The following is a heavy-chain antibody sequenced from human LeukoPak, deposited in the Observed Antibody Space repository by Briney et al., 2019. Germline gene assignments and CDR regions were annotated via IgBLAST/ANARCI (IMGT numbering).Heavy chain of an antibody. CDR3: ARHGGGGESYPRVFDY. CDR2: VYDSGST. CDR1: GGSISPYY. V-gene: IGHV4-59*08. D-gene: IGHD1-26*01. Sequence: SEILSLTCTVSGGSISPYYWSWIRQPPGKGLEWIGYVYDSGSTNYNPSLKSRVTISVDTSKNQFSLNLSSVTAADTAVYYCARHGGGGESYPRVFDYWGRGTLATVSS. J-gene: IGHJ4*02.